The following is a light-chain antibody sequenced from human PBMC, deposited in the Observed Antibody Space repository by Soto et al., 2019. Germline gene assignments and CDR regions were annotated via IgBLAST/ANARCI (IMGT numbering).Light chain of an antibody. J-gene: IGKJ1*01. V-gene: IGKV1-16*01. Sequence: DIQMTQSPSSVSASVGDRVTITCRASQSIGKYLSWFQQTPGNAPRLLIYAASGLQSGVPSRFSGSRSGTDFPRNISRLQPDDFATYYCQQYSSYWTFGQGTKVDIK. CDR1: QSIGKY. CDR3: QQYSSYWT. CDR2: AAS.